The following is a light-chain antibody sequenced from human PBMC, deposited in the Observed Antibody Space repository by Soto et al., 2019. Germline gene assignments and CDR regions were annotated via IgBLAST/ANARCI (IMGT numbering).Light chain of an antibody. V-gene: IGKV3-11*01. J-gene: IGKJ5*01. CDR3: QQRMNWPLT. CDR2: DAS. Sequence: EIVLTQSPATLSLSRGERATLSCRAGQTVSSYLLWYQQKTGQAPRILIYDASNRDAGTPARFSGSGSETDFTLTISSLEPEDFEVYYCQQRMNWPLTFGQGTRLEIK. CDR1: QTVSSY.